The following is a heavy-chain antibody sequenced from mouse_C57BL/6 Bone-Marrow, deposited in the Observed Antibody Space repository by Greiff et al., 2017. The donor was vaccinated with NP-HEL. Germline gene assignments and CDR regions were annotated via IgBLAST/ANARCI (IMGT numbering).Heavy chain of an antibody. CDR3: ARQGNHYAMDY. CDR1: GFTFSSYG. CDR2: ISSGGSYT. J-gene: IGHJ4*01. V-gene: IGHV5-6*01. D-gene: IGHD2-1*01. Sequence: EVKLVESGGDLVKPGGSLKLSCAASGFTFSSYGMSWVRQTPDKRLEWVATISSGGSYTYYPYSVKGRFTISRDNAKNTLYLQMSSLKSEDTAMYYCARQGNHYAMDYWGQGTSVTVSS.